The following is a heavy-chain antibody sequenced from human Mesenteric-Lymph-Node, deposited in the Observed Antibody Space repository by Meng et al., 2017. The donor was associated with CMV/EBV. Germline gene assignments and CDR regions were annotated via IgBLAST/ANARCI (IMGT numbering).Heavy chain of an antibody. J-gene: IGHJ3*02. Sequence: GESLKISCAASGFTFSSYWMHWVRQAPGKGLVWVSRINSDGSSTSYADSVKGRFTISRDNAKNTLYLQMNSLRAEDTAVYYCAKNLVPTYYDFWSGHPTDAFDIWGQGTMVTVSS. CDR3: AKNLVPTYYDFWSGHPTDAFDI. CDR2: INSDGSST. V-gene: IGHV3-74*01. D-gene: IGHD3-3*01. CDR1: GFTFSSYW.